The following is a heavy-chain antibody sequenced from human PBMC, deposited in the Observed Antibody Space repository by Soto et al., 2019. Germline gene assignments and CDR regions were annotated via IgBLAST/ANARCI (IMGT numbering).Heavy chain of an antibody. V-gene: IGHV1-69*13. CDR3: ASSTPVLEWLMREYHNYCYGMDV. D-gene: IGHD3-3*01. CDR1: GATFSSYA. J-gene: IGHJ6*02. CDR2: IIPIFGTA. Sequence: GASVKVSCKASGATFSSYATSWVRQAPGQGLEWMGGIIPIFGTANYAQKFQGRVTITADESTSTAYMELSSLRSEDTAVYYCASSTPVLEWLMREYHNYCYGMDVWGQGTTVTVSS.